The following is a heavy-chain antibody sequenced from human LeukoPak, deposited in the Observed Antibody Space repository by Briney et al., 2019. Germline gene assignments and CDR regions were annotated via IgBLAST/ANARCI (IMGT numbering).Heavy chain of an antibody. J-gene: IGHJ6*03. Sequence: PSETLSLTCSVSGYSLSSGYYWAWIRPPPGKGLEWIGTIYHSGSTYSNPSLKSRVTISLDTSKNQFSLNLSSMTAADTAVYYCARVGYYPDYYMDVWGKGTTVTVSS. CDR1: GYSLSSGYY. V-gene: IGHV4-38-2*02. D-gene: IGHD2-21*01. CDR2: IYHSGST. CDR3: ARVGYYPDYYMDV.